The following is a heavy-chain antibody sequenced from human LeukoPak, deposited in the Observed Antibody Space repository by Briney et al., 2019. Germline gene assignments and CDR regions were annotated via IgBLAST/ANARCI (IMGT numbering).Heavy chain of an antibody. J-gene: IGHJ5*02. CDR1: GYTFTSYG. V-gene: IGHV1-18*01. D-gene: IGHD3-10*01. Sequence: ASVKVSCKASGYTFTSYGISWVRQAPGQGLEWMGWISAYNGNTNYAQKLQGRVTMTTDTSTSTAYMELRSLRSDDTAVYYCARESSSGSYYNVDWFDPWGQGTLVTVSS. CDR2: ISAYNGNT. CDR3: ARESSSGSYYNVDWFDP.